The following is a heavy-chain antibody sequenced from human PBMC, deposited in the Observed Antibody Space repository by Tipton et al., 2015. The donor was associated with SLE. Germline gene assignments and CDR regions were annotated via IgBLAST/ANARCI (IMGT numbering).Heavy chain of an antibody. J-gene: IGHJ2*01. CDR1: GGSISFYY. CDR3: ARGSDGEYVRYFDV. Sequence: TLSLTCTVSGGSISFYYWSWIRQSAGRGIEWVGRIYSSGDRDYNPSLRRRVTLSIDASQNRVPLRLKSVSAADTAVYYCARGSDGEYVRYFDVWGPGTLVTVSS. CDR2: IYSSGDR. V-gene: IGHV4-4*07. D-gene: IGHD4-17*01.